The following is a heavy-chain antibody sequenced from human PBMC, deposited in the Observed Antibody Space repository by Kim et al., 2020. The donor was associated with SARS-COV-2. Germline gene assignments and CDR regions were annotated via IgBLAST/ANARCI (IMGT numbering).Heavy chain of an antibody. V-gene: IGHV3-73*01. CDR3: TRVPPYSNSWWDAFDI. CDR2: IRSKANSYAT. J-gene: IGHJ3*02. D-gene: IGHD6-13*01. CDR1: GFIFSDSV. Sequence: GGSLKLSCAASGFIFSDSVMYWVRQASGKGLQWVGRIRSKANSYATAYDVSVKGRFIISRDDSKNTAYLQMNSLKTEDTAIYYCTRVPPYSNSWWDAFDIWGQGTMVTVSS.